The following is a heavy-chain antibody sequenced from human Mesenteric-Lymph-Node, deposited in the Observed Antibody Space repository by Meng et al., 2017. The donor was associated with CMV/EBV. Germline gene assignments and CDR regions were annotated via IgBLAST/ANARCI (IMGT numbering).Heavy chain of an antibody. D-gene: IGHD2-2*01. CDR2: ISSSGGST. V-gene: IGHV3-23*01. J-gene: IGHJ6*02. CDR1: GFTFSSYA. Sequence: GESLTISCAASGFTFSSYAMSWVRQAPGKGLEWVSAISSSGGSTYYADSVKGRFTISRDNSKNTLYLQMNSLRAEDTAVYYCAKDLSTRPRGGMDVWGQGTTVTVSS. CDR3: AKDLSTRPRGGMDV.